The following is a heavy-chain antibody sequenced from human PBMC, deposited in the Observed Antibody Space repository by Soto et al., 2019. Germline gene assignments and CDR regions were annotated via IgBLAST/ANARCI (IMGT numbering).Heavy chain of an antibody. CDR1: GFTFSSYG. V-gene: IGHV3-30*18. CDR3: AKDCARQMGATLYFDY. D-gene: IGHD1-26*01. J-gene: IGHJ4*02. Sequence: GGSLRLSCAASGFTFSSYGMHWVRQAPGKGLEWVAVISYDGSNKYYADSVKGRFTISRDNSKNTLYLQMNSLRAEDKAVYYCAKDCARQMGATLYFDYWGQRALVTVSS. CDR2: ISYDGSNK.